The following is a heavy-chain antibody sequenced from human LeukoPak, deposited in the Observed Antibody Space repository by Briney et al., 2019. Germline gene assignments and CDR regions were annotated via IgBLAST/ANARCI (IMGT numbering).Heavy chain of an antibody. CDR1: GGSISSSSYY. D-gene: IGHD3-3*01. J-gene: IGHJ5*02. CDR3: APRKGDFWSGYENWFDP. CDR2: INHSGST. V-gene: IGHV4-39*07. Sequence: SETLSLTCTVSGGSISSSSYYWGWIRQPPGKGLEWIGEINHSGSTNYNPSLKSRVTISVDTSKNQFSLKLSSVTAADTAVYYCAPRKGDFWSGYENWFDPWGQGTLVTVSS.